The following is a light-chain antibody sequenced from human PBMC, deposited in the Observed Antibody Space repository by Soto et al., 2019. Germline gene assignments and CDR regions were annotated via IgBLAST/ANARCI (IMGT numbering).Light chain of an antibody. J-gene: IGKJ5*01. CDR3: QQFNNWPLT. CDR2: GAS. Sequence: EIVMTQSPATLSVSPGERATLSCRASQSISSNLAWYQQKPGQAPRLLIYGASTRATGFPARFSGSASGTDFTLTISSLQSEDFAVYYCQQFNNWPLTFGGGTRLEIK. CDR1: QSISSN. V-gene: IGKV3-15*01.